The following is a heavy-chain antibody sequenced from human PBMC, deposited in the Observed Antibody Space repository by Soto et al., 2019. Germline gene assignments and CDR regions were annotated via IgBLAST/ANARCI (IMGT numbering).Heavy chain of an antibody. CDR2: ISSRSSTI. Sequence: GGSLRLSCAASCFTFSSYSMNWVRQAPGKGLEWVSYISSRSSTIYYADSVNGRFTISRDNAKNSLYLQMNSLRDEDTAVYYCARDDLPQYYDIMTGYYERFGYWGQGTLVTVS. CDR3: ARDDLPQYYDIMTGYYERFGY. CDR1: CFTFSSYS. V-gene: IGHV3-48*02. D-gene: IGHD3-9*01. J-gene: IGHJ4*02.